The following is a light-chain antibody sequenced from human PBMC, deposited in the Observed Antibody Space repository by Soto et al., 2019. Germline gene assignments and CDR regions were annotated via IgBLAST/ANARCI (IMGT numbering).Light chain of an antibody. V-gene: IGKV3-15*01. J-gene: IGKJ4*01. Sequence: EIVMTQSPATLSVSPGERATFSCRASQSVSSNLAWYQQNPGQAPRLLIYSASTRATGIPARFSGSGSGTEFTLTISSLQSEDFAVYYCQQYNNWPPLTFGGGTKVEIK. CDR2: SAS. CDR3: QQYNNWPPLT. CDR1: QSVSSN.